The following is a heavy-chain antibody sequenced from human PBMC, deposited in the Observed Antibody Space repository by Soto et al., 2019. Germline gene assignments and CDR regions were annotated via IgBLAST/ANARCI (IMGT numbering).Heavy chain of an antibody. Sequence: QVQLVESGGGVVQPGRSLRLSCAASGFTFSSYGMHWVRQAPGKGLEWVAVIWYDGSNKYYADSVKGRFTISRDNSKNTLYLQMNSLRAEDTAVYYCARDQKTYSNSNWFDPWGQGTLVTVSS. CDR1: GFTFSSYG. D-gene: IGHD4-4*01. CDR2: IWYDGSNK. V-gene: IGHV3-33*01. CDR3: ARDQKTYSNSNWFDP. J-gene: IGHJ5*02.